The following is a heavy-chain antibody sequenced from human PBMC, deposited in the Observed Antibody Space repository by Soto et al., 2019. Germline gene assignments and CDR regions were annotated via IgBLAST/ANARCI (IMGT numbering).Heavy chain of an antibody. J-gene: IGHJ6*03. CDR1: GGSFSGYY. V-gene: IGHV4-34*01. D-gene: IGHD1-1*01. Sequence: QVQLQQWGAGLLKPSETLSLTCAVYGGSFSGYYWSWVRQPPGKGLEWIGEINHSGSTNYNPSLKSRVTISIDTSKSQFSLKLNSVTAADTAVYFCARGGGYFYMDVWGKGPTVSVSS. CDR2: INHSGST. CDR3: ARGGGYFYMDV.